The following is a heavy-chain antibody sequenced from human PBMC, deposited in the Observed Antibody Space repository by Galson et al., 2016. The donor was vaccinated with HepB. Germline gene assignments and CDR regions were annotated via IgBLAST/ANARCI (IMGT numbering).Heavy chain of an antibody. D-gene: IGHD2-8*01. Sequence: SLRLSCAASGFTFSNFDMHWIRQAPGKGLEWVAVISYDGGNQYYADSMKGRCTISRDNSKNTLSLQMNSLGPEDTAVFYCAKDSHCSNGICNRDHGMDVWGQGTTVTVSS. J-gene: IGHJ6*02. CDR2: ISYDGGNQ. CDR3: AKDSHCSNGICNRDHGMDV. CDR1: GFTFSNFD. V-gene: IGHV3-30*18.